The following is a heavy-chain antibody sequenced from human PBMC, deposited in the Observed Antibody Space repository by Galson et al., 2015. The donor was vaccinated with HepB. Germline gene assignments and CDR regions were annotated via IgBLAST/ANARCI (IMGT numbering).Heavy chain of an antibody. J-gene: IGHJ4*02. D-gene: IGHD2-15*01. CDR2: ISPYNAKT. CDR3: ARESSYCIGDSCYYYFDY. V-gene: IGHV1-18*01. CDR1: GYTFGDSG. Sequence: SVKVSCKASGYTFGDSGIIWVRQAPGQGLEWVGWISPYNAKTNYAQTFRGRVTLTTVTSTTTAYMELRSLRSDDTAIDYCARESSYCIGDSCYYYFDYWGQGSLVTVSS.